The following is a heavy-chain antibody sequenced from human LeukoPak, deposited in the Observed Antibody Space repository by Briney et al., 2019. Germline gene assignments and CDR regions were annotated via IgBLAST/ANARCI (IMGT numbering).Heavy chain of an antibody. CDR3: AKLATSDTGETY. J-gene: IGHJ4*02. Sequence: ASVKVSCKASGGTFSSYAIGWVRQAPGQGLEWMGGIIPIFGTANYAQKFQGRVTITADESTSTVYMELRSLRSEDTAIYYCAKLATSDTGETYWGQGTLVTVSS. D-gene: IGHD3-16*01. V-gene: IGHV1-69*13. CDR2: IIPIFGTA. CDR1: GGTFSSYA.